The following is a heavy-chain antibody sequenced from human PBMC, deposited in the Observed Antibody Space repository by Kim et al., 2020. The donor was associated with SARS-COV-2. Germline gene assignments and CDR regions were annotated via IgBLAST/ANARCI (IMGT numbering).Heavy chain of an antibody. V-gene: IGHV3-48*02. CDR2: ISPTSNIV. CDR3: TRGFFGIDY. D-gene: IGHD3-3*01. J-gene: IGHJ4*02. Sequence: GGSLRLSCVASGFSFSTFSMNWVRQSPGGGLEWISYISPTSNIVYYRDSVKGRFAVSRDNAKNSLFLHMDRLSDEDTAVYYCTRGFFGIDYWGQGTRVSVSS. CDR1: GFSFSTFS.